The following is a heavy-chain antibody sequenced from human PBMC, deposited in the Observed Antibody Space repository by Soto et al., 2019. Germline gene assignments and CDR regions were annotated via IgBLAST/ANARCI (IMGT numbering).Heavy chain of an antibody. CDR2: IIPIFGTA. CDR1: GGTFSSYA. V-gene: IGHV1-69*13. CDR3: ARASTHYDILTGSHFYYFDY. J-gene: IGHJ4*02. Sequence: SVKVSCKASGGTFSSYAISWVRQAPGQGLEWMGGIIPIFGTANYAQKFQGRVTITADESTSTAYMELSSLRSEDTAVYYCARASTHYDILTGSHFYYFDYRGQGTLVTVSS. D-gene: IGHD3-9*01.